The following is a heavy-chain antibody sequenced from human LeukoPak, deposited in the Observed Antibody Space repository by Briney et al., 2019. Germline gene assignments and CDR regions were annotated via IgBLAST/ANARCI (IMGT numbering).Heavy chain of an antibody. CDR2: INHSGST. CDR1: GGSFSGYY. D-gene: IGHD4-17*01. V-gene: IGHV4-34*01. J-gene: IGHJ3*02. Sequence: PSETLSHTCAVYGGSFSGYYWSWIRQPPGKGLEWIGEINHSGSTNYNPFLKSRVTISVDTSKNQFSLKLSSVTAADTAVYYCAATNDYGDYVLAFDIWGQGTMVTVSS. CDR3: AATNDYGDYVLAFDI.